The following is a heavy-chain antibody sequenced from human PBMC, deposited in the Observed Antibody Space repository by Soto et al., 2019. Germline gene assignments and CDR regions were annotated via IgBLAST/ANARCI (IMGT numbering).Heavy chain of an antibody. CDR2: IKQDGSEK. V-gene: IGHV3-7*05. J-gene: IGHJ4*02. D-gene: IGHD3-3*01. CDR1: GFTFSSYW. CDR3: ARDKFHTPFRSALRLLGLPDY. Sequence: GGSLRLSCAASGFTFSSYWMSWVRQAPGKGLEWVANIKQDGSEKYYVDSVKGRFTISRDNAKNSLYLQMNSLRAEDTAVYYCARDKFHTPFRSALRLLGLPDYWGQGTLVTVSS.